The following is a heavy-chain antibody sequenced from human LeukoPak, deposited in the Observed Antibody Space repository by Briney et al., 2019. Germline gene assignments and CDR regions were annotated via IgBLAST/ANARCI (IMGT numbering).Heavy chain of an antibody. CDR2: ISSGSSYI. Sequence: GRSLRLSCAASGFTFSSYSMNWVRQAPGKGLEWVSSISSGSSYIYYADSLKGRFTISRDNAKNSLYLQMNSLRAEDTAVYYCVRGGYGYNFDYRGQGNLVTVSS. V-gene: IGHV3-21*01. D-gene: IGHD3-16*01. CDR3: VRGGYGYNFDY. J-gene: IGHJ4*02. CDR1: GFTFSSYS.